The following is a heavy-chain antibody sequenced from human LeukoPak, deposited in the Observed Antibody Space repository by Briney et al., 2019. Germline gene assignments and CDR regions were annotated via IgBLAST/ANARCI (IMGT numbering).Heavy chain of an antibody. Sequence: SGTLSLTCAVYGGSFSGYYWSWIRQPPGKGLEWIGEINHSGSTNYNPSLKSRVTISVDTSKNQFSLKLSSVTAADTAVYYCARGAVLLWFRETRNWFDPWGQGTLVTVSS. CDR3: ARGAVLLWFRETRNWFDP. CDR2: INHSGST. CDR1: GGSFSGYY. J-gene: IGHJ5*02. D-gene: IGHD3-10*01. V-gene: IGHV4-34*01.